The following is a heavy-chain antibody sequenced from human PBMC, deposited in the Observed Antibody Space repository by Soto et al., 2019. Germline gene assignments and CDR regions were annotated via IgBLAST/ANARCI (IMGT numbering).Heavy chain of an antibody. CDR2: ISSSSSTI. CDR3: ARGIAARSCLFAY. D-gene: IGHD6-6*01. J-gene: IGHJ4*02. V-gene: IGHV3-48*01. CDR1: GFTFSSYS. Sequence: EVQLVESGGGLVQPGGSLRLSCAASGFTFSSYSMNWVRQAPGKGLEWVSYISSSSSTIYYADSVKGRFTISRDNAKNPLYLQMNSLRAEDTAVYYCARGIAARSCLFAYWGQGTLVTVSS.